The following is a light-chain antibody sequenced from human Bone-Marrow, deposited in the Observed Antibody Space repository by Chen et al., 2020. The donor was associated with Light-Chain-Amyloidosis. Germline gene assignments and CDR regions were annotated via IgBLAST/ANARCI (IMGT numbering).Light chain of an antibody. CDR1: ELPTQY. J-gene: IGLJ2*01. V-gene: IGLV3-25*03. CDR3: QSADSSGTYEVI. CDR2: RDT. Sequence: SYDLPQPPSVSVSPGQTPRITCSGDELPTQYAYCYQQKPGQAPVLVIHRDTYSPSGISERFSGSISGTTATLTISGVQAEDEADYHCQSADSSGTYEVIFGGGTKLTVL.